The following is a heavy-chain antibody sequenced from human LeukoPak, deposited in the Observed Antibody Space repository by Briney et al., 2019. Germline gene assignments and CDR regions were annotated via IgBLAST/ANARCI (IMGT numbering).Heavy chain of an antibody. CDR3: ARDYSSGWYANMDV. D-gene: IGHD6-19*01. J-gene: IGHJ6*03. CDR1: GFTLSSYW. V-gene: IGHV3-74*01. CDR2: IKSESDGSNT. Sequence: GGSLGLSCEVSGFTLSSYWMHWVRQAPGKGLVWVSRIKSESDGSNTGYADSVKGRFTISRDNAKNTLFLQMNSLRAEDTAVYYCARDYSSGWYANMDVWGKGTTVTVSS.